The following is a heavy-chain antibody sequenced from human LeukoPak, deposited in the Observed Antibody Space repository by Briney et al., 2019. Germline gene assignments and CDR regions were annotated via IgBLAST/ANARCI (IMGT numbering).Heavy chain of an antibody. CDR2: IYSGGST. J-gene: IGHJ5*02. D-gene: IGHD3-3*01. V-gene: IGHV3-53*01. CDR1: GFTFSSYS. Sequence: GGSLRLSCAASGFTFSSYSMNWVRQAPGKGLEWVSVIYSGGSTYYADSVKGRFTISRDNSKNTLYLQMNSLRAEDTAVYYCARDPIFGVVISWFDPWGQGTLVTVSS. CDR3: ARDPIFGVVISWFDP.